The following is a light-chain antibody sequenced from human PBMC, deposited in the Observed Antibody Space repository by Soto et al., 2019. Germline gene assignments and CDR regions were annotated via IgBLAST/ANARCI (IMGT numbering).Light chain of an antibody. V-gene: IGKV2-28*01. Sequence: DIVMTQSPLSLPVTPGEPASISCRSSQSLLHRNGCNYLDWYLQKPGQSPQLLIYLGSNRTSGVPDRFSGSGSGTDFTLTISRVAAEDVGIYFCMQSLQTPRLLTFGVGTKVEI. CDR3: MQSLQTPRLLT. J-gene: IGKJ4*01. CDR1: QSLLHRNGCNY. CDR2: LGS.